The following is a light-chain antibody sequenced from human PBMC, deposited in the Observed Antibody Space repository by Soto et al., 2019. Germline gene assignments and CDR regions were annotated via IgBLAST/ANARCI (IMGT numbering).Light chain of an antibody. CDR3: QQYGSSPQT. J-gene: IGKJ1*01. Sequence: EIVVTQSPGTLSLSPGERATLSWRASQSVSSSYLAWYQQKPGQAPRLLIYGASSRATGIPDRFSGSGSGTDFTLTISRLEPEDFAVYYCQQYGSSPQTFGQGTKVEIK. CDR1: QSVSSSY. V-gene: IGKV3-20*01. CDR2: GAS.